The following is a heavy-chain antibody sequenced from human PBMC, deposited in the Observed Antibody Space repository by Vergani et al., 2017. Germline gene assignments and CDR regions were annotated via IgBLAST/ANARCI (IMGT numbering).Heavy chain of an antibody. D-gene: IGHD2-2*01. CDR2: ISWDGGST. J-gene: IGHJ6*02. CDR1: GFTFDDYT. V-gene: IGHV3-43*01. CDR3: GMYCSSPTCGTHPRVQNYGMDV. Sequence: EVQLVESGGVVVQPGGSLRLSCAASGFTFDDYTMHWVRQAPGKGLEWVSLISWDGGSTYYADSVKGRFTISRDNSKNSLYLQMNSLRAEDTALYYCGMYCSSPTCGTHPRVQNYGMDVWGQGTTVTVS.